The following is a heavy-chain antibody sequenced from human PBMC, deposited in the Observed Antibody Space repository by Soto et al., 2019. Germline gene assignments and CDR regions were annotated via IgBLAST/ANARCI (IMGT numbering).Heavy chain of an antibody. Sequence: GGSLRLSCAASGFTFDDYAMHWVHQAPGKGLEWVSLISWDGGSTYYADSVKGRFTISRDNSKNSLYLQMNSLRAEDTALYYCAKVIRRWLQYEGFDYWGQGTLVTVSS. J-gene: IGHJ4*02. CDR3: AKVIRRWLQYEGFDY. CDR1: GFTFDDYA. D-gene: IGHD5-12*01. V-gene: IGHV3-43D*03. CDR2: ISWDGGST.